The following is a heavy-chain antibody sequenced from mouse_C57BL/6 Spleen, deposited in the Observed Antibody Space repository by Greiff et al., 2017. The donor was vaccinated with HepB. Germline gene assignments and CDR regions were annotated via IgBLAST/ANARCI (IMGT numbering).Heavy chain of an antibody. D-gene: IGHD2-14*01. Sequence: QVHVQQSGPGLVQPSQSLSITCTVSGFSLTSYGVHWVRQSPGKGLEWLGVIWSGGSTDNNAAFISRLSICKDNSNSQVFFKMHSLQADDTAVYYYAGVPFYSALDYWGQGTPVTVSS. CDR3: AGVPFYSALDY. V-gene: IGHV2-2*01. J-gene: IGHJ4*01. CDR1: GFSLTSYG. CDR2: IWSGGST.